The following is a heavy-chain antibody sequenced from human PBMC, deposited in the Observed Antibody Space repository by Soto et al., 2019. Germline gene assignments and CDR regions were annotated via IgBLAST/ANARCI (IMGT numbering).Heavy chain of an antibody. V-gene: IGHV1-3*01. CDR2: INAGNGNT. CDR3: ARGGEPIDY. Sequence: GASVKVSCKASGGTLSSYAISWVRQAPGQRLEWMGWINAGNGNTKYSQKFQGRVTITRDTSASTAYMELSSLRSEDTAVYYCARGGEPIDYWGQGTLVTVSS. J-gene: IGHJ4*02. D-gene: IGHD2-21*01. CDR1: GGTLSSYA.